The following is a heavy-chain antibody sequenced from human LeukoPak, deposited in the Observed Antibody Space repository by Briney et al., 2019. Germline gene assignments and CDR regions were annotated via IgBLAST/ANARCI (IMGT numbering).Heavy chain of an antibody. CDR1: GGSISSSSYY. CDR2: IYNSGST. D-gene: IGHD2-15*01. Sequence: SETLSLTCTVSGGSISSSSYYWGWIRQPPGKGLEWIGSIYNSGSTYYNPSLKSRVTISVDTSKNQFSLKLSSVTAADTAVYYCARHKWWYDYWGQGTLVTVSS. CDR3: ARHKWWYDY. V-gene: IGHV4-39*01. J-gene: IGHJ4*02.